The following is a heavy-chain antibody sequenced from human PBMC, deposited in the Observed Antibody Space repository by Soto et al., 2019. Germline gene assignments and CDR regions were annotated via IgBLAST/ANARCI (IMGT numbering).Heavy chain of an antibody. V-gene: IGHV3-23*01. CDR2: ISGSGGST. J-gene: IGHJ6*02. D-gene: IGHD5-18*01. CDR3: AKDRSSAMCNYYYYGMDV. Sequence: GGSLRLSCAASGFTFSSYAMSWVRQAPGKGLEWVSAISGSGGSTYYADSVKGRFTISRDNSKNTLYLQMNSLRAEDTAVYYCAKDRSSAMCNYYYYGMDVWGQGTTVTVSS. CDR1: GFTFSSYA.